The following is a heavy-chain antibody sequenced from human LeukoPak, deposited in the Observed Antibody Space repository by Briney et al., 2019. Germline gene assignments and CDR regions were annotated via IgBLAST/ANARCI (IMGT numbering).Heavy chain of an antibody. CDR1: GGSISSGTSY. CDR3: ARGFITLDY. CDR2: IYYSGNT. V-gene: IGHV4-39*07. Sequence: SETLSLTCTVSGGSISSGTSYWAWIRQPPGKGLEWIGSIYYSGNTYYNPSLKSRVTISVDTSKNQFSLKLSSVTAADTAVYYCARGFITLDYWGQGTLVTVSS. D-gene: IGHD3-22*01. J-gene: IGHJ4*02.